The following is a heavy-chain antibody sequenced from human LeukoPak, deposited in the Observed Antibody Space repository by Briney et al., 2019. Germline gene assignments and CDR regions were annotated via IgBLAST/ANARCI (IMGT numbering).Heavy chain of an antibody. J-gene: IGHJ6*03. V-gene: IGHV4-34*01. CDR1: GGSFSGYY. Sequence: SETLSLTCAVYGGSFSGYYWRWIRQPPGKGLEWIGEINHSGSTNYNPSLKSRVTISVDTSKNQFSLKLSSVTAADTAVYYCARLGYYGSGSRPYYYYYYMDVWGKGTTVTISS. CDR3: ARLGYYGSGSRPYYYYYYMDV. CDR2: INHSGST. D-gene: IGHD3-10*01.